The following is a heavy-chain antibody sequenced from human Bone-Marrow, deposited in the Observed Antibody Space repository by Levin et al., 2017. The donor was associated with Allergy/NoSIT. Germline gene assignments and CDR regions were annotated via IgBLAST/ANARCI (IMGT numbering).Heavy chain of an antibody. D-gene: IGHD5-18*01. V-gene: IGHV4-59*01. J-gene: IGHJ4*02. CDR1: GGSMSTYY. Sequence: KTFETLSLTCSVSGGSMSTYYWSWIRQPPGKGLEWIGYIYSDGTTNYNPSLKSRVTMSVDTSKNQFSLRLSSVTAADTAVYYCAKARYSTLFDFWGQGILVRVSS. CDR2: IYSDGTT. CDR3: AKARYSTLFDF.